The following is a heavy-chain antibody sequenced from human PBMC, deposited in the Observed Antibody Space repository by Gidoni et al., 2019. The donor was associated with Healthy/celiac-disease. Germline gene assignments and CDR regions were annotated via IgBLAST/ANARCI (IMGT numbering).Heavy chain of an antibody. J-gene: IGHJ6*03. CDR2: ISSSGSTI. V-gene: IGHV3-11*01. CDR1: GFTFSDYS. Sequence: QVQLVESGGGLVKPGGSLRLSCAASGFTFSDYSVSWIRQAPGKGLECVSYISSSGSTIYYADAVKGRFTISRDNAKNSLYLQMNSLRAEDTAVYYWARRGGIAAPGYYYYYMDVWGKGTTVTVSS. D-gene: IGHD6-13*01. CDR3: ARRGGIAAPGYYYYYMDV.